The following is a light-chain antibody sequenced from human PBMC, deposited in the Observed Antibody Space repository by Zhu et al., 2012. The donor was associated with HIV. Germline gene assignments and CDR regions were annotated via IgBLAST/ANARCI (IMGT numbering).Light chain of an antibody. CDR1: QGISYN. J-gene: IGKJ5*01. CDR3: QQYKSYSIT. Sequence: DIQMTQSPSSLSASVGDRVIITCRASQGISYNLAWYQQKPGKVPNLLIYGASTLQSGVPSRFSGSGSGTEFTLTISSLQPDDFATYYCQQYKSYSITFGQGTRLEIK. V-gene: IGKV1-27*01. CDR2: GAS.